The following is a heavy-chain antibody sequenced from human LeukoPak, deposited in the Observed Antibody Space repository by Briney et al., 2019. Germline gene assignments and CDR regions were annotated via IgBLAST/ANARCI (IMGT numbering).Heavy chain of an antibody. CDR2: IIPIFGTA. CDR1: GGTVKSYA. V-gene: IGHV1-69*05. Sequence: SGKVSCKECGGTVKSYAISGVRQAPGQGGEWMGGIIPIFGTANCAQKFQGRVTITTDESTSTAYMELSSLRSEDTAVYYCARSLYGQTRYYFDYWGQGTLVTVSS. D-gene: IGHD2-2*02. CDR3: ARSLYGQTRYYFDY. J-gene: IGHJ4*02.